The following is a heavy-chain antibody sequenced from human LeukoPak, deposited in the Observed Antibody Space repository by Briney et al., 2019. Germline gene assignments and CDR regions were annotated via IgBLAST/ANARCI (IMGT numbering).Heavy chain of an antibody. CDR3: ARGRYSSSPFDY. Sequence: GGSLRLSCAASGFTFSNYAMHWVRQALGKGLEYVSAISSNGGSTYYANSVKGRFTISRDNSKNTLYLQMGSLRAEDMAVYYCARGRYSSSPFDYWGQGTLVTVSS. CDR2: ISSNGGST. CDR1: GFTFSNYA. D-gene: IGHD6-6*01. J-gene: IGHJ4*02. V-gene: IGHV3-64*01.